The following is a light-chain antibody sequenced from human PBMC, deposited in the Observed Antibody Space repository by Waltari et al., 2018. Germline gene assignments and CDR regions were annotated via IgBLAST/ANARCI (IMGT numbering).Light chain of an antibody. CDR3: SSYTTSSAPGV. Sequence: QSALTQPASASGSPGQSITISCSGPDSDVGAYDFVPWYQQHPGKAPHLIIYEVSNRPSGISNRFSASKAGNTASLTISGLQAEDEADYYCSSYTTSSAPGVFGTGTRVTVL. CDR1: DSDVGAYDF. V-gene: IGLV2-14*01. J-gene: IGLJ1*01. CDR2: EVS.